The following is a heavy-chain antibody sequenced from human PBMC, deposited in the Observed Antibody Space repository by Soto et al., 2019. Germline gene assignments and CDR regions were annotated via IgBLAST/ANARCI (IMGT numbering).Heavy chain of an antibody. CDR1: VFPFGANA. Sequence: PGGSLRLSCVVSVFPFGANAMSWVRQAPGKGLEWVSGLSNTGRRTSYADSVKGRFNISRDNSENTVYLQMNSLRVEDTAVYYCATEMGDTQGHFDNWGQGTLVTVSS. V-gene: IGHV3-23*01. CDR3: ATEMGDTQGHFDN. J-gene: IGHJ4*02. D-gene: IGHD1-26*01. CDR2: LSNTGRRT.